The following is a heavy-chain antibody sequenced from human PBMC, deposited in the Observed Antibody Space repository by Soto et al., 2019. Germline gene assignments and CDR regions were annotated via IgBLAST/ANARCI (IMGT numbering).Heavy chain of an antibody. CDR2: ISGSGGST. CDR3: ASNKGPIGLAYNDAFDI. CDR1: ELTFSSHT. J-gene: IGHJ3*02. D-gene: IGHD6-19*01. V-gene: IGHV3-23*01. Sequence: PGGSLRLSGVDSELTFSSHTMSWVRQAPGKGLEWVSGISGSGGSTWDADSVKGRFTISRDNSKNTLYLQMNSLRAEDTAVYYCASNKGPIGLAYNDAFDIWGQGTMVTVSS.